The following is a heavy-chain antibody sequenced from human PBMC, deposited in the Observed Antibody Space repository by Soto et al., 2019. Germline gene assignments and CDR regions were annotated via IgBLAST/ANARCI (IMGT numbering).Heavy chain of an antibody. CDR3: ANLDIQNVYYYYGMDV. CDR2: ISGSGGST. J-gene: IGHJ6*02. D-gene: IGHD2-15*01. Sequence: EVQLLESGGGLVQPGGSLRLSCAASGFTFSSYAMSWVRQAPGKGLEWVSAISGSGGSTYYADSVKGRFTISRDNSKNRLYLQTNSLRDEDTAVYYCANLDIQNVYYYYGMDVWGQGTTVTVSS. V-gene: IGHV3-23*01. CDR1: GFTFSSYA.